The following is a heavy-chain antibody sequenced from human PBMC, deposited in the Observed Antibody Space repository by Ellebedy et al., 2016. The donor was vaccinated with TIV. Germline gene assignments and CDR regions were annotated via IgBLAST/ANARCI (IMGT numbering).Heavy chain of an antibody. CDR1: GESFSPYY. Sequence: SETLSLTXAVYGESFSPYYWWIWIRQPPGNRLEWIGEINRRGRTNYNPSLKSRLTMSVDTSKNQFSLRLSSVTAADTALYYCARVRRFGESFGVGDYYGMDVWGQGTTVTVSS. D-gene: IGHD3-10*01. CDR3: ARVRRFGESFGVGDYYGMDV. J-gene: IGHJ6*02. CDR2: INRRGRT. V-gene: IGHV4-34*01.